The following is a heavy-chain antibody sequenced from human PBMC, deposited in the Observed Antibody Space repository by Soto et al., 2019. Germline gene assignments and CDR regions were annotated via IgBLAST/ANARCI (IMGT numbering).Heavy chain of an antibody. CDR1: GGSISSSSYY. V-gene: IGHV4-39*01. J-gene: IGHJ4*02. CDR2: IYYSGIT. Sequence: SETLSLIWTVSGGSISSSSYYWVWIRQPPGKGLEWIGSIYYSGITYYNPSLKSRVTISVDTSKNQFSLKLSSVTAADTAVYYCARPSYYYGSGPYWGQGTLVTVSS. D-gene: IGHD3-10*01. CDR3: ARPSYYYGSGPY.